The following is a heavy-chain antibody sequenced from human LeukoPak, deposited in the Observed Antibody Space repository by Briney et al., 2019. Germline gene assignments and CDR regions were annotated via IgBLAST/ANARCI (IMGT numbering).Heavy chain of an antibody. J-gene: IGHJ5*02. CDR1: GFTFSSYA. CDR3: AKDYAAAGDGWFDP. V-gene: IGHV3-23*01. Sequence: GGSLRHSCAASGFTFSSYAMSWVRQAPGKGLEWVSAISGSGGSTYYADSVKGRFTISRDNSKNTLYLQMNSLRAEDTAVYYCAKDYAAAGDGWFDPWGQGTLVTVSS. D-gene: IGHD6-13*01. CDR2: ISGSGGST.